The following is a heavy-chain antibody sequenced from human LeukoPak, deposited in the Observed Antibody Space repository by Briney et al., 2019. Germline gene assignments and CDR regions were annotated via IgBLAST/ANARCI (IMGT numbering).Heavy chain of an antibody. J-gene: IGHJ6*03. CDR2: IYTGGST. CDR3: ARVRPYPIIDV. V-gene: IGHV3-23*03. D-gene: IGHD6-6*01. CDR1: GFTFSSYA. Sequence: PGGSLRLSCAASGFTFSSYAMSWVRQAPGKGLEWVSVIYTGGSTYYADSVKGRFTISRDNSKNTLYLQMNSLRAEDTAVYYCARVRPYPIIDVWGKGTTVTVSS.